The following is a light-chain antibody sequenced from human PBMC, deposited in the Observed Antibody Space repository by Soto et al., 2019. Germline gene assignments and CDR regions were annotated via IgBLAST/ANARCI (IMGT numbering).Light chain of an antibody. J-gene: IGKJ4*01. CDR2: GAS. V-gene: IGKV3-20*01. Sequence: EIVLTQSPGTLSLSPGERATLSCRASQSVTSSYLAWYQQKPGQAPRLLISGASTRATGLPDRFSGRGSGTDFTLPLSSLEPEDFAVYYCQQYSTSRLTFGGGTKVQIK. CDR1: QSVTSSY. CDR3: QQYSTSRLT.